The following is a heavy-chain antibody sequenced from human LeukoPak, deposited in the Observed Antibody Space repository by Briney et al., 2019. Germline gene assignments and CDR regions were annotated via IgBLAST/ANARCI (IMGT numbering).Heavy chain of an antibody. D-gene: IGHD6-19*01. Sequence: SETLSLTCTVSNGSISSYYCSGIRQPAWKGLEWIGRIHASGSTNYNPSLKSRVTMSVDTPKNQFSLKLSSVTAADTAIYFCARGDRAVAGAWGWFDPWGQGTLVTVSS. CDR3: ARGDRAVAGAWGWFDP. CDR2: IHASGST. V-gene: IGHV4-4*07. CDR1: NGSISSYY. J-gene: IGHJ5*02.